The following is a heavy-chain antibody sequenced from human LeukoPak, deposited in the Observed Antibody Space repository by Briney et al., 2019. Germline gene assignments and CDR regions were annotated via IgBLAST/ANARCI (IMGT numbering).Heavy chain of an antibody. Sequence: SETLSLTCTVSGGSISSYYWGWIRQPPGKGLEWIGSIYFDGSTYYNPSLKSRVTISLHTSNNQFSLKLRSVTTADTAVYYCAREDSGNSDDSLDIWGQGTMVTVSS. D-gene: IGHD4-23*01. CDR2: IYFDGST. CDR3: AREDSGNSDDSLDI. J-gene: IGHJ3*02. CDR1: GGSISSYY. V-gene: IGHV4-39*07.